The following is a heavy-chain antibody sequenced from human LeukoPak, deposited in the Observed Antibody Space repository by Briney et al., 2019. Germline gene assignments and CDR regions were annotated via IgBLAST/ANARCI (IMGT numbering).Heavy chain of an antibody. CDR3: ARHDIAVTTYSGAYFDY. CDR1: GGSISSSSYY. J-gene: IGHJ4*02. CDR2: IYYSGST. D-gene: IGHD4-17*01. V-gene: IGHV4-39*01. Sequence: SETLSLTCTVSGGSISSSSYYWGWIRQPPGKGLEWIGSIYYSGSTYHNPSLKSRVTISVDTSKNQFSLKLSSVTAADTAVYYCARHDIAVTTYSGAYFDYWGQGTLVTVSS.